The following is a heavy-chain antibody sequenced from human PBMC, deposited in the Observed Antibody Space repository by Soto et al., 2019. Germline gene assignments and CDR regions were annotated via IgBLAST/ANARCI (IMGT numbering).Heavy chain of an antibody. D-gene: IGHD3-9*01. CDR1: GASISSGAYY. Sequence: QVQLQESGPGLVKPSQTLSLTCTVSGASISSGAYYCSWIRHFPGKGLEWIGDISYRGITHYNPSLNSRVMISRDTSENQFSLKVNSVTAADTAVYYCARMSATGTRWFDSWGQGTQVTVSS. V-gene: IGHV4-31*03. J-gene: IGHJ5*01. CDR3: ARMSATGTRWFDS. CDR2: ISYRGIT.